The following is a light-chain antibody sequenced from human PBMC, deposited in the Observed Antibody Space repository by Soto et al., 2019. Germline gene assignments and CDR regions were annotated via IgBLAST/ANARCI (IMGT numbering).Light chain of an antibody. J-gene: IGKJ3*01. V-gene: IGKV1-27*01. CDR2: AAS. Sequence: DIQMTQSPSSLSASVGDRVTITCRASQGISSYVAWYHQKPGKVPNLLIYAASTLQSVVPSRFRGSGSGTDFTLTISSLKPEDVATYYCQKYNSAPLTFGPGTKVDIK. CDR1: QGISSY. CDR3: QKYNSAPLT.